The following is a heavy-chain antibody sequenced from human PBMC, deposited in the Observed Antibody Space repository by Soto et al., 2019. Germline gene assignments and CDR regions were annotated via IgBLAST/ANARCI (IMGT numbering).Heavy chain of an antibody. CDR2: IIPIFGTA. D-gene: IGHD2-15*01. V-gene: IGHV1-69*06. CDR1: GGTFSSYA. CDR3: GRGRSRQILVFF. Sequence: SVKVYCKASGGTFSSYAISWVRQAPGQGLEWMGGIIPIFGTANYAQKFQGRVTITADKSTSTAYMELSSLRSEDTAVYYCGRGRSRQILVFFWGQGAPVTLSS. J-gene: IGHJ1*01.